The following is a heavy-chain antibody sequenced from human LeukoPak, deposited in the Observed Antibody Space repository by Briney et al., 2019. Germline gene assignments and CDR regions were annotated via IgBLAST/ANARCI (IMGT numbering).Heavy chain of an antibody. Sequence: GGSLRLSCAASGLTFSSYAMHWVRQAPGKGLEWVAVISYDGSNKYYADSVKGRFTISRDNSKNTLYLQMNSLRAEDTAVYYCAKPHFDYWGQGTLLTVSS. CDR1: GLTFSSYA. CDR2: ISYDGSNK. V-gene: IGHV3-30*04. CDR3: AKPHFDY. J-gene: IGHJ4*02.